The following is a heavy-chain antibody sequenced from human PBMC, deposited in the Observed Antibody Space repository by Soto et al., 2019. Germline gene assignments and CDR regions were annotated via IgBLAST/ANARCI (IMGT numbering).Heavy chain of an antibody. V-gene: IGHV3-15*07. Sequence: GGSLRLSCAASGFAFSNAWINWVRKAPGKGLEWVGRIKSKGHGGTTDFAAPVRGRFAISRDDSRNLVYMQMNSLNTEDTAVYYCTTDSYTSVIVVRFDYWGHGTLVTVSS. CDR3: TTDSYTSVIVVRFDY. D-gene: IGHD3-22*01. CDR2: IKSKGHGGTT. J-gene: IGHJ4*01. CDR1: GFAFSNAW.